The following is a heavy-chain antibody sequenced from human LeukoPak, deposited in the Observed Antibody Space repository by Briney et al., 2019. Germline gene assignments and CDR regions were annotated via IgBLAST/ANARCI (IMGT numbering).Heavy chain of an antibody. CDR1: GFTFSSYG. D-gene: IGHD3-22*01. Sequence: GGSLRLSCAASGFTFSSYGMHWVRQAPGKGLEWVAVISYDGSNKYYADSVKGRFTISRDNSKNTLYLQMNSLRAEDTAVYYCAKVRVRAYYYDSSGYYPLLDYWGQGTLVTVSS. CDR3: AKVRVRAYYYDSSGYYPLLDY. J-gene: IGHJ4*02. V-gene: IGHV3-30*18. CDR2: ISYDGSNK.